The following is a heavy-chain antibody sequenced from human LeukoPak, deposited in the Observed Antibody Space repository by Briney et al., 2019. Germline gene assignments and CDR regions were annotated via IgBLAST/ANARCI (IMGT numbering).Heavy chain of an antibody. V-gene: IGHV5-51*01. Sequence: GESLQISCQGTGYSFISYWIAWARQMPGKGLEWLGIIYPGDSDTRYSPSFQGQVTISVDKSINTAYLQWSSLKASDTAIYYCARRWTLAAAGAPAGYWGQGTLVTVSS. D-gene: IGHD6-13*01. CDR3: ARRWTLAAAGAPAGY. CDR2: IYPGDSDT. J-gene: IGHJ4*02. CDR1: GYSFISYW.